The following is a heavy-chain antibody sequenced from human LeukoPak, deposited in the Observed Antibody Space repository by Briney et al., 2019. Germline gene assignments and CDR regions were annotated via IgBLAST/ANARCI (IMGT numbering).Heavy chain of an antibody. V-gene: IGHV1-69*13. CDR1: GGTFSSYA. J-gene: IGHJ6*03. CDR3: ARGDYYDSRWRGVDYYYMDV. D-gene: IGHD3-22*01. Sequence: SVKVSCKASGGTFSSYAISWVRQAPGQGLEWMGGIIPIFGTANYAQKFQGRVTITADESTSTAYMELSSLRSEDTAVYYCARGDYYDSRWRGVDYYYMDVWGKGTTVTISS. CDR2: IIPIFGTA.